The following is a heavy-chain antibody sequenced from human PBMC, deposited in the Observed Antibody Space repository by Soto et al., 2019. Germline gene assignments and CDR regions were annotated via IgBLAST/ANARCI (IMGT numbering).Heavy chain of an antibody. V-gene: IGHV3-30*04. J-gene: IGHJ4*02. D-gene: IGHD5-12*01. CDR1: GFTFSSYA. Sequence: GGSLRLSCAASGFTFSSYAIQWVRQAPGKGLEWVAIISYDGRNEDYADSVKGRFTISRDNSMSTLYLQMNSLRPEDTAVYYCAKGRGYSGYFNGETDSWGQGIMVTVSS. CDR3: AKGRGYSGYFNGETDS. CDR2: ISYDGRNE.